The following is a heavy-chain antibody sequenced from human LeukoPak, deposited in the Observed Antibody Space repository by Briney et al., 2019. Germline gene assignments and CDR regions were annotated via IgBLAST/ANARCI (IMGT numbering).Heavy chain of an antibody. CDR3: ASQGSVRGVTPY. J-gene: IGHJ4*02. CDR2: INHSGST. D-gene: IGHD3-10*02. V-gene: IGHV4-34*01. Sequence: PSETLSLTCAVYGGSFSGYYWGWIRQPPGKGLEWIGEINHSGSTNYNPSLKSRVTISVDTSKNQFSLKLSSVTAADTAVYYCASQGSVRGVTPYWGQGTLVTVSS. CDR1: GGSFSGYY.